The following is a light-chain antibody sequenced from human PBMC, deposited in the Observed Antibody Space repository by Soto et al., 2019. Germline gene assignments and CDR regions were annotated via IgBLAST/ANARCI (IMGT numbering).Light chain of an antibody. J-gene: IGKJ1*01. CDR1: QSVSSSY. V-gene: IGKV3-20*01. Sequence: DNVVTMSPGALSLNQGERATLSCRASQSVSSSYLAWYQQKPGQAPRLLIYAASSRATGIPDSFSGSGSGTDFTLTISIFEPEDFAVYYCQHYGSSPQTFGQGANADIK. CDR2: AAS. CDR3: QHYGSSPQT.